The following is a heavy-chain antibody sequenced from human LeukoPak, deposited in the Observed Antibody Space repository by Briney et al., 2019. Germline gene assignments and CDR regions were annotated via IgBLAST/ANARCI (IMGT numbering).Heavy chain of an antibody. V-gene: IGHV4-4*09. J-gene: IGHJ5*02. Sequence: PSETLSLTCTVSGGSISSYHWSWIRQPPGKGLEWIGYIYTSGSTNYNPSIKSRVTISVDTSKNQFSLKLSSVTAADTAVYYCASTLAVAGTIWFDPWGQGTLVTVSS. D-gene: IGHD6-19*01. CDR2: IYTSGST. CDR3: ASTLAVAGTIWFDP. CDR1: GGSISSYH.